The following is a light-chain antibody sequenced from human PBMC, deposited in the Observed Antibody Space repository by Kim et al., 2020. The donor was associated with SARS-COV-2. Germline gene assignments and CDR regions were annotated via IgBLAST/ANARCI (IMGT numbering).Light chain of an antibody. CDR2: GAS. V-gene: IGKV3-20*01. J-gene: IGKJ1*01. CDR1: QSVSSSY. CDR3: QQYGSSPQT. Sequence: SPGERAPLACRASQSVSSSYLAWYQQKPGQPPRLLIYGASSRATGIPDRFSGSGSGTDFTLTISRLDPEDFAVYYCQQYGSSPQTFGQGTKVEIK.